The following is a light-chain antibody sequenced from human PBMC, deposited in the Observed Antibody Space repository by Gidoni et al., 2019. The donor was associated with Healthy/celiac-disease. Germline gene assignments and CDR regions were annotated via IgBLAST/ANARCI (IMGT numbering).Light chain of an antibody. Sequence: QMTQSPSSLSASVGDRVTITCQASQDISNYLNWYQQKPGKAPKLLIYDASNLETGVPSRFSGSGSGTDFTFTISSLQPEDIATYYCQQYDNLSLTFGGXTKVEIK. CDR2: DAS. CDR3: QQYDNLSLT. J-gene: IGKJ4*01. V-gene: IGKV1-33*01. CDR1: QDISNY.